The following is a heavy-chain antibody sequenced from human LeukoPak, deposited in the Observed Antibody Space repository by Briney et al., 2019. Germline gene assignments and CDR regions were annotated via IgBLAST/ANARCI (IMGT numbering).Heavy chain of an antibody. D-gene: IGHD6-19*01. V-gene: IGHV3-74*01. J-gene: IGHJ4*02. CDR1: GFSFSSYW. CDR3: VRETFSGWHFDY. Sequence: GGSLRLSCAASGFSFSSYWMHWVRQAPGKGLVWVSRVRSDGSSTSYADSVKGRLTISRDNAKNTLYLQMNSLRAEDTAVYYCVRETFSGWHFDYWGQGALVTVSS. CDR2: VRSDGSST.